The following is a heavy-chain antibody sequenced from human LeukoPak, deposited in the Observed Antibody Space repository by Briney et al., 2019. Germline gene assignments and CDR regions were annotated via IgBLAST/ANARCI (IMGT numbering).Heavy chain of an antibody. CDR3: AKRSATSSGYFDF. CDR1: GFTFSSYG. V-gene: IGHV3-30*02. CDR2: IRYDGSNK. Sequence: PGGSLRLSCAASGFTFSSYGMHWVRQAPGKVLEWVAFIRYDGSNKYYADSVKGRFTISRDNSKNTIFLQMNSLRAEDTAIYYCAKRSATSSGYFDFWGRGTLVTVSS. J-gene: IGHJ4*02. D-gene: IGHD3-22*01.